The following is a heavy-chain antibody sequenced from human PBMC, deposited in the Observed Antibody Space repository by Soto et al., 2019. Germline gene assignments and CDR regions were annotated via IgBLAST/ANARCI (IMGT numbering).Heavy chain of an antibody. CDR2: ISSSRSYI. D-gene: IGHD6-13*01. V-gene: IGHV3-21*01. CDR1: GFTFSSYS. J-gene: IGHJ6*02. CDR3: ARDGQLVLRYSYYYGMDV. Sequence: EVQLVESGGGLVKPGGSLRLSCAASGFTFSSYSMNWVRQAPGKGLEWVSAISSSRSYIYYADSVKGRFTISRDNAKNSLYLQMNSLRAEDTAVYSCARDGQLVLRYSYYYGMDVWGQGTTVTVSS.